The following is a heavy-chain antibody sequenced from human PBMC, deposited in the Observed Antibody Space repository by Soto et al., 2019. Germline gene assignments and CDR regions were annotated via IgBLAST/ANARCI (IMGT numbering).Heavy chain of an antibody. D-gene: IGHD6-13*01. Sequence: PSQTLSLTCAISGDSVSSNSAAWNWIRQSPSRGLEWLGRTYYRSKWYNDYAVSVKSRITINPDTSKNQFSLQLNSVTPKDTAVYYCAAEPPYSGSWDYYYYGMDVWGQGTTVTVSS. J-gene: IGHJ6*02. CDR2: TYYRSKWYN. CDR1: GDSVSSNSAA. V-gene: IGHV6-1*01. CDR3: AAEPPYSGSWDYYYYGMDV.